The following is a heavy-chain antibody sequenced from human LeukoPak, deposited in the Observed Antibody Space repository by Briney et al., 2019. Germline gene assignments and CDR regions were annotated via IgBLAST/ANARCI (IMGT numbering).Heavy chain of an antibody. J-gene: IGHJ6*03. Sequence: EASVKVSCKASGGTSSSYAISWVRHAPGQGLEWMGWIIPIFGTANYAQNFQGRVTITAEKSTSTAYLELSSLTSEDTAVYDCASVNDYGGNSGLGYYMDVWGKGTTVTVSS. CDR1: GGTSSSYA. CDR3: ASVNDYGGNSGLGYYMDV. CDR2: IIPIFGTA. V-gene: IGHV1-69*06. D-gene: IGHD4-23*01.